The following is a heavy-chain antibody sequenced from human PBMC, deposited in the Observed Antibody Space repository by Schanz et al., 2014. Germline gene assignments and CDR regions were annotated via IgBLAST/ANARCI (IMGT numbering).Heavy chain of an antibody. CDR1: GYTFTTYT. J-gene: IGHJ4*02. Sequence: QVQLVQSGSELTRPGASVKVSCKASGYTFTTYTMNWVRQAPGQGLEWMGWINTNTGNPTYAQGFTGRFVFSLDTSVSTAYLQISSLKAEDTAAYYCTTETIAMAGTFSIWGQGTLVTVSS. CDR2: INTNTGNP. D-gene: IGHD6-19*01. CDR3: TTETIAMAGTFSI. V-gene: IGHV7-4-1*02.